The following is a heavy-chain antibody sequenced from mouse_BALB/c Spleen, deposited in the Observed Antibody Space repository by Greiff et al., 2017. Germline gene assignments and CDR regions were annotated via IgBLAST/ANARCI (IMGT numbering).Heavy chain of an antibody. CDR2: ISSGGST. D-gene: IGHD1-1*01. CDR3: ARCYGSSYSWYFDV. V-gene: IGHV5-6-5*01. Sequence: EVQRVESGGGLVKPGGSLKLSCAASGFTFSSYAMSWVRQTPEKRLEWVASISSGGSTYYPDSVKGRFTISRDNARNILYLQMSSLRSEDTAMYYCARCYGSSYSWYFDVWGAGTTVTVSS. CDR1: GFTFSSYA. J-gene: IGHJ1*01.